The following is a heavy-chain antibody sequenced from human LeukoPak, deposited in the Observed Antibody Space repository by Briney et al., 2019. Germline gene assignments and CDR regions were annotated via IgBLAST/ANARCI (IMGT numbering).Heavy chain of an antibody. Sequence: GGSLRLSCAASGFTFSSYAMSWVRQASGKGLEWVSSISASAGNTYYADSVKGWFTISRDNSKNTLYLHMNSLRAEDTAVYYCARGSLREILSSADYWGQGTVVTVSS. D-gene: IGHD1-26*01. J-gene: IGHJ4*02. CDR1: GFTFSSYA. CDR2: ISASAGNT. V-gene: IGHV3-23*01. CDR3: ARGSLREILSSADY.